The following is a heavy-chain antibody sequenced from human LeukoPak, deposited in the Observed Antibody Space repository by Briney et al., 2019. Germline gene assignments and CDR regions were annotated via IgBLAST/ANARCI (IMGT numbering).Heavy chain of an antibody. CDR3: AKTRAYSYGSVHYGMDV. CDR2: ISGSGGDT. V-gene: IGHV3-23*01. J-gene: IGHJ6*02. Sequence: GGSLRLSCAASGFAFSNHAMSWVRQAPGKGLEWVSGISGSGGDTYHADSVKGRFTISRDNSKNTLYLQMKSLRAEDTAVYYCAKTRAYSYGSVHYGMDVWGQGTTVTVSS. CDR1: GFAFSNHA. D-gene: IGHD5-18*01.